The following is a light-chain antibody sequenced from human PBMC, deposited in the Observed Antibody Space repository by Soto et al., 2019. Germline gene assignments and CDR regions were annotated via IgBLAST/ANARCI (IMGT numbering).Light chain of an antibody. CDR2: DVS. J-gene: IGLJ1*01. Sequence: QSVLTQPASVSGSPGQSITISCTGTSSDVGGYEYVSWYQQHPGKAPKRIIYDVSDRPSGVSNRFSGSKSGNTASLAISGLQAEDEADYYCSSYTNSSPLGVFGTGTKVTVL. V-gene: IGLV2-14*03. CDR1: SSDVGGYEY. CDR3: SSYTNSSPLGV.